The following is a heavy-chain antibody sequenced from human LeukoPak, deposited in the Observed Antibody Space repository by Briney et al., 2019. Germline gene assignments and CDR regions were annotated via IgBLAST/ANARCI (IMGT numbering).Heavy chain of an antibody. V-gene: IGHV3-48*01. CDR3: ARDLANDYLTDVFDI. D-gene: IGHD5-12*01. J-gene: IGHJ3*02. CDR2: ITSSSGTI. CDR1: GFTFSTYS. Sequence: GGSLRLSCAASGFTFSTYSMNWVRQAPGKGLEWVSFITSSSGTIYYADSVKGRFTISRDNAKNSLYLQMNSLRAEDTAVYYCARDLANDYLTDVFDIWGQGTMVTVSS.